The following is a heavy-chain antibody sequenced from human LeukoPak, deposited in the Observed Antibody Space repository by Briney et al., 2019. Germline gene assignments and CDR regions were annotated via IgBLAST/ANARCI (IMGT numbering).Heavy chain of an antibody. Sequence: GGSLSLSCAASGFTFSSYDMHWVRQAPGEGLECVAFIWFDGSNKNYADSVKGRFAISRDNSKNTMILQMNSRRAEDTAVYYCAREASDAFDIWGQGTMVTVSS. CDR1: GFTFSSYD. CDR2: IWFDGSNK. J-gene: IGHJ3*02. CDR3: AREASDAFDI. V-gene: IGHV3-33*01.